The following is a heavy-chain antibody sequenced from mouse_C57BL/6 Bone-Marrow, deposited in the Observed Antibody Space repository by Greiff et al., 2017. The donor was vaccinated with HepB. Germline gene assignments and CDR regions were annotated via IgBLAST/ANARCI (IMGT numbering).Heavy chain of an antibody. CDR3: ARWGLRWLRRAMDY. CDR1: GYTFTSYW. CDR2: IYPGSGST. Sequence: QVQLKQPGAELVKPGASVKMSCKASGYTFTSYWITWVKQRPGQGLEWIGGIYPGSGSTNYNEKFKSKATLTVDTSSSTAYMQLSSLTSEDSAVYYCARWGLRWLRRAMDYWGQGTSVTVSS. V-gene: IGHV1-55*01. D-gene: IGHD2-2*01. J-gene: IGHJ4*01.